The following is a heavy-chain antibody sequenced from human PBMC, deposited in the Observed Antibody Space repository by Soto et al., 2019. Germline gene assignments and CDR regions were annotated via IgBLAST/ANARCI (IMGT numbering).Heavy chain of an antibody. J-gene: IGHJ3*01. Sequence: GGSLRFSCAASGFTFGNYAMNWVRQAPGKGLEWISSISDPGTSTYYANSVKGRFSMSRDNSKNTLFLQMNRLRADDTAVYFCAKSLVTPSDAFDLWGRGTLVTVSS. CDR3: AKSLVTPSDAFDL. CDR2: ISDPGTST. V-gene: IGHV3-23*01. CDR1: GFTFGNYA. D-gene: IGHD2-21*02.